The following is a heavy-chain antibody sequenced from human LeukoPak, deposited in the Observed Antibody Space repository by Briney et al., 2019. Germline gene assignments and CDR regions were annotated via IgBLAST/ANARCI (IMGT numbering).Heavy chain of an antibody. CDR3: AKGYSTTYYAAFDV. CDR1: GFTFNGYA. V-gene: IGHV3-9*01. CDR2: ISWNSGTI. J-gene: IGHJ3*01. Sequence: GRSLRLSCAASGFTFNGYAMHRVRQAPGKGLEWVSGISWNSGTIGYADSVKGRFTISRDSAKNSLYLQMNSLRAEDTALYYCAKGYSTTYYAAFDVWGQGTMVTVSS. D-gene: IGHD1-26*01.